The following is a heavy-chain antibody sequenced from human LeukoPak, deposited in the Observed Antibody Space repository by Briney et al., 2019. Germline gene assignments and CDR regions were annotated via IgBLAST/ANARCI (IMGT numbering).Heavy chain of an antibody. J-gene: IGHJ3*02. Sequence: GASVKVSCKASGYTFTSYDINWVRQATGQGLEWMGWMKPNSGNTGYAQKFQGRVTMTRNTSISTAYMELSSLRSEDTAVYYCARMYSSSWTQYAFDIWGQGTIVTVSS. CDR1: GYTFTSYD. V-gene: IGHV1-8*01. D-gene: IGHD6-13*01. CDR2: MKPNSGNT. CDR3: ARMYSSSWTQYAFDI.